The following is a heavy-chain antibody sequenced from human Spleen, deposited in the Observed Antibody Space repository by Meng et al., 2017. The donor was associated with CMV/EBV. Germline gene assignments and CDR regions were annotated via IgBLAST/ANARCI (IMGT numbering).Heavy chain of an antibody. CDR2: ISSSGSTI. D-gene: IGHD3-10*01. CDR3: ARGIYGSGINYYYYGMDV. CDR1: GFTFSDYY. Sequence: GESLKIPCAVPGFTFSDYYMSWIRQAPGKGLEWVSYISSSGSTIYYADSVKGRFTISRDNAKNSLYLQMNSLRAEDTAVYYCARGIYGSGINYYYYGMDVWGQGTTVTVSS. J-gene: IGHJ6*02. V-gene: IGHV3-11*01.